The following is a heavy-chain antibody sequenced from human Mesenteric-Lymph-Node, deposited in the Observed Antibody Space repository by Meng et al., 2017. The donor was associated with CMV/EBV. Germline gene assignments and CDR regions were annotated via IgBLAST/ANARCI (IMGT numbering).Heavy chain of an antibody. Sequence: SGFTFAGYYVHWVRQAPGQGLEWLGWINPNSGGTNYAQKLKGWVTLSSDMSISTVYMELSRLRSDDTAIYYCAREPFPSDILTGAFGYWGQGTLVTVSS. CDR1: GFTFAGYY. J-gene: IGHJ4*02. D-gene: IGHD3-9*01. CDR2: INPNSGGT. V-gene: IGHV1-2*04. CDR3: AREPFPSDILTGAFGY.